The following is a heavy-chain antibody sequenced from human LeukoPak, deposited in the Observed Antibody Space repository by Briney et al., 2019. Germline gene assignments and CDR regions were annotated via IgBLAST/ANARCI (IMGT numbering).Heavy chain of an antibody. D-gene: IGHD3-22*01. V-gene: IGHV3-30*02. CDR2: IRYDGSNK. J-gene: IGHJ6*03. Sequence: GGSLRLSCAASGFTFSSYGMHWVREAPGKGLEWVAFIRYDGSNKYYTDSVKGRFTLSRDNSKNTLYLQMNSLRAEDTAVYYCAKGSKLVVITRDHYMAVWGKGTTVTISS. CDR3: AKGSKLVVITRDHYMAV. CDR1: GFTFSSYG.